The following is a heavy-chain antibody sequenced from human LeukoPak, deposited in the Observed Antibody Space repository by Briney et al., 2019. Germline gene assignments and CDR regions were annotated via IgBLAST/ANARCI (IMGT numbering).Heavy chain of an antibody. CDR1: GYTFTGYY. Sequence: ASVKVSCKASGYTFTGYYMHWVRQALGQGLEWMGWINPNSGGTNYAQKFQGRVTMTRDTSISTAYMELSRLRSDDTAVYYCARGYSGYDPLFDYWGQGTLVTVSS. D-gene: IGHD5-12*01. J-gene: IGHJ4*02. CDR3: ARGYSGYDPLFDY. V-gene: IGHV1-2*02. CDR2: INPNSGGT.